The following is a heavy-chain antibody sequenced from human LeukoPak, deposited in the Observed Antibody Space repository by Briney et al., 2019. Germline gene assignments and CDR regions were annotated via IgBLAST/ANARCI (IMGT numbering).Heavy chain of an antibody. CDR2: IWYDGSNK. V-gene: IGHV3-33*01. D-gene: IGHD2-2*01. CDR1: GFTFSSYG. J-gene: IGHJ3*02. CDR3: ARDADEYCSSTTCRGGSFDI. Sequence: GGSLRLSCAASGFTFSSYGMHWVRQAPGKGLEWVAVIWYDGSNKYYADSVKGRFTISRDSSKNTLYLQMNSLRAEDTAVYYCARDADEYCSSTTCRGGSFDIWGQGTMVTVSS.